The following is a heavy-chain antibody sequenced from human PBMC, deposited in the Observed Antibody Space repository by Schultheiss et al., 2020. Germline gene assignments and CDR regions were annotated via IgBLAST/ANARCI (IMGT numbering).Heavy chain of an antibody. CDR2: TYYRSKWYN. D-gene: IGHD6-13*01. CDR3: ARVIAAAGRGGDY. V-gene: IGHV6-1*01. Sequence: SQTLSLTCAISGDSVSSNSVAWNWIRQSPSRGLEWLGRTYYRSKWYNDYAVSVKSRITINPDTSKNQFSLQLNSVTPEDTAVYYCARVIAAAGRGGDYWGQGTLVTVAS. CDR1: GDSVSSNSVA. J-gene: IGHJ4*02.